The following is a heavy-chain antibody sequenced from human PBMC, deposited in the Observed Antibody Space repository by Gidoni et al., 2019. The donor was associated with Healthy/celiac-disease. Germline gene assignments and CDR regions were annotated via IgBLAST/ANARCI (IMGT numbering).Heavy chain of an antibody. V-gene: IGHV3-74*01. CDR1: GFTFSSYW. CDR2: INSDGSST. D-gene: IGHD7-27*01. J-gene: IGHJ2*01. Sequence: EVQLVESGGCLVQPGGSLRLSGPAPGFTFSSYWMPWVRQAPGKGLVWVARINSDGSSTSYADSVKGRVTISRDNAKNTLYLQMNSQRAEDTAVYYCARTGDRGYWYFDLWGRGTLVTVSS. CDR3: ARTGDRGYWYFDL.